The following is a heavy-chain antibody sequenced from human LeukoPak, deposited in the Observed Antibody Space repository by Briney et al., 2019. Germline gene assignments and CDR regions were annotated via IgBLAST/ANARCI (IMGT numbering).Heavy chain of an antibody. Sequence: ASVKVSCKASGYTFTGYYMHWVRQAPGQGLEWMGWINPNRGGTNYAQKFQGRVTMTRDTSISTAYMELSRLRSDDTAVYYCARDEDYGDPTGDYWGQGTLVTVSS. CDR2: INPNRGGT. CDR3: ARDEDYGDPTGDY. D-gene: IGHD4-17*01. J-gene: IGHJ4*02. CDR1: GYTFTGYY. V-gene: IGHV1-2*02.